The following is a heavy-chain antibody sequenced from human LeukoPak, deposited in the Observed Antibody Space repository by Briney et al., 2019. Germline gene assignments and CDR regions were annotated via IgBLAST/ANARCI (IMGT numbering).Heavy chain of an antibody. V-gene: IGHV3-53*01. D-gene: IGHD3-10*01. CDR1: GFTVNSNY. CDR3: ARRGVLWFGELFYYGMDV. Sequence: PGGSLRLSCAASGFTVNSNYMSWVRQAPGKGLEWVSVIYSGGSIYYADSVKGRFTISRDNAKNSLYLQMNSLRAEDTAVYYCARRGVLWFGELFYYGMDVWGQGTTVTVSS. CDR2: IYSGGSI. J-gene: IGHJ6*02.